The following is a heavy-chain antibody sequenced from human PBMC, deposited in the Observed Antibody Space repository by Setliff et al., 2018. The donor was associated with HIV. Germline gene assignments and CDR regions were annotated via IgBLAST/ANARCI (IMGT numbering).Heavy chain of an antibody. CDR1: GGSVSSRGYY. CDR3: ARRRSPPSGFYSKYYMDV. Sequence: SETLSLTCTVSGGSVSSRGYYWGWIRQPPGKGPEWIANILYGGNTYYNPSLKSRVTISVDTSKNQFSLKLTSVTAADTAVYYCARRRSPPSGFYSKYYMDVWGKGTTVTVSS. V-gene: IGHV4-39*01. CDR2: ILYGGNT. D-gene: IGHD3-22*01. J-gene: IGHJ6*03.